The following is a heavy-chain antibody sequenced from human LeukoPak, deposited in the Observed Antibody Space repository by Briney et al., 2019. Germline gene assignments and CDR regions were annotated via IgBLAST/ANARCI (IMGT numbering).Heavy chain of an antibody. CDR2: ISYDGSNK. V-gene: IGHV3-30-3*01. CDR3: AKDLPAPYFDY. Sequence: HPGRSLRLSCAASGFTFSSYAMHWVRQAPDKGLEWVAVISYDGSNKYYADSVKGRSTISRDNSKNTLYLQMNSLGAEDTAVYYCAKDLPAPYFDYWGQGTLVTVSS. CDR1: GFTFSSYA. J-gene: IGHJ4*02. D-gene: IGHD2-2*01.